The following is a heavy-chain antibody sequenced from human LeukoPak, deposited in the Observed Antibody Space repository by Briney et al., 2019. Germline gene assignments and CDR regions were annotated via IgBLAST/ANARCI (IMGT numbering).Heavy chain of an antibody. CDR2: ISAYNGNT. CDR3: ARGSLSGYPEDFDY. Sequence: GASVKVSCKASGYTFTNYGISWVRQAPGQELEWMGWISAYNGNTNYAQKLQGRVTMTRDTSTSTVYMELSSLRSEDTAVYYCARGSLSGYPEDFDYWGQGTLVTVSS. CDR1: GYTFTNYG. D-gene: IGHD3-22*01. J-gene: IGHJ4*02. V-gene: IGHV1-18*01.